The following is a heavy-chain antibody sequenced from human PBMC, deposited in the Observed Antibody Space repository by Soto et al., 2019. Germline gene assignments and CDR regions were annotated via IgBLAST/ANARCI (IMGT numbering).Heavy chain of an antibody. CDR1: GFTFSSYA. V-gene: IGHV3-23*01. J-gene: IGHJ5*02. Sequence: GGSLRLSCAASGFTFSSYAMGWVRQAPGKGLEWVSAISGSGGSTYYADSVKGRFTISRDNSKNTLYLQMNSLRAEDTAVYYCAKDRGSSIAAAGINWFDPWGQGTLVTVSS. D-gene: IGHD6-13*01. CDR2: ISGSGGST. CDR3: AKDRGSSIAAAGINWFDP.